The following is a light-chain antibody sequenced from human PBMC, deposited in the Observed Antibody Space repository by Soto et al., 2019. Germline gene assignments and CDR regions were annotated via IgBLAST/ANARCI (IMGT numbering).Light chain of an antibody. V-gene: IGKV3-20*01. J-gene: IGKJ3*01. Sequence: EIVLKQSPGTLSLSPGERATLSCRASQSVSSSYLAWYQQKPGQAPRLLIYGASSRATGIPDRFSGSGSGTDFTLTISRLEPEDFAVYYCQQYGDSPRTFGPGTKVDIK. CDR2: GAS. CDR3: QQYGDSPRT. CDR1: QSVSSSY.